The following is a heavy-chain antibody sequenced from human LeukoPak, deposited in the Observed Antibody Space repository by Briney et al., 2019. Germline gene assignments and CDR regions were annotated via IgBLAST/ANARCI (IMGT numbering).Heavy chain of an antibody. V-gene: IGHV1-18*01. Sequence: ASVNVSCKASAYTFTSYGLSWVRQALAKGLEWMGWISAYNCNTNYAQMLQGRVTMTTHTSTNTANMELRSLRSDDTAVYYCASVPSIAAAGTGWFDPWGQGTLVTVSS. D-gene: IGHD6-13*01. CDR2: ISAYNCNT. CDR1: AYTFTSYG. J-gene: IGHJ5*02. CDR3: ASVPSIAAAGTGWFDP.